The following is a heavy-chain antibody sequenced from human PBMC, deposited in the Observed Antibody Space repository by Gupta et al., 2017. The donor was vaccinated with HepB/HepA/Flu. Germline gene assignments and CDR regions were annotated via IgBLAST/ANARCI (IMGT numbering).Heavy chain of an antibody. Sequence: QITLKESGPTLVKPTQTPTLTCTFSGFSISSTSIAVGVGWIRQPPGKALEWLALIYWNDDARYNPYLRSRLTITKDPPKNQVVLTLTNMDPADTATYYCAHKTNSYDYGGWGWDYWGQGILVTVSS. V-gene: IGHV2-5*01. CDR2: IYWNDDA. D-gene: IGHD4/OR15-4a*01. J-gene: IGHJ4*02. CDR3: AHKTNSYDYGGWGWDY. CDR1: GFSISSTSIAVG.